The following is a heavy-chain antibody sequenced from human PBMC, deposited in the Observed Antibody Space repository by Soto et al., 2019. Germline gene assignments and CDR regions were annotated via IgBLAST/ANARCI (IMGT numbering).Heavy chain of an antibody. J-gene: IGHJ5*02. CDR1: GFTFSSHG. Sequence: QVQLEESGGGVVQPGRSLRLSCAASGFTFSSHGMHWVRQAPGKGLEWVAVIWYDGSNRNYADSVKGRFTISRDNSKKMVFLQMNSLRVEDTAVYYCAAGDCSGGSGFSLDPWGQGTLVTVSS. V-gene: IGHV3-33*01. D-gene: IGHD2-15*01. CDR2: IWYDGSNR. CDR3: AAGDCSGGSGFSLDP.